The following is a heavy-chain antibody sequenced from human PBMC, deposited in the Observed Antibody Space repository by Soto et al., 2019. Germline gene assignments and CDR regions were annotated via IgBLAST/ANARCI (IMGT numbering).Heavy chain of an antibody. CDR1: GFTFSSYA. J-gene: IGHJ5*02. CDR3: AKAGVVVQAAIGSWFDP. D-gene: IGHD2-2*02. CDR2: ISGSGGST. Sequence: GGSLRLSCAASGFTFSSYAMSWVRQAPGKGLEWVSAISGSGGSTYYADSVKGRFTISRDNSKNTLYLQMNSLRAEDTAVYYCAKAGVVVQAAIGSWFDPWGQGTLVTVSS. V-gene: IGHV3-23*01.